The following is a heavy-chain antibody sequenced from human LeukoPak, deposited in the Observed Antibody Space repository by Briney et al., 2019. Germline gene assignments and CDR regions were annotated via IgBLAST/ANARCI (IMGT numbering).Heavy chain of an antibody. CDR2: INHSGST. CDR3: ARARRLWFGELLS. J-gene: IGHJ5*02. Sequence: SETLSLTCAVYGGSFSGYYWSWIRQPPGKGLEWIGEINHSGSTNYNPSLKSLVTISVDTSKNQFSLKLSSVTAADTAVYYCARARRLWFGELLSWGQGTLVTVSS. V-gene: IGHV4-34*01. D-gene: IGHD3-10*01. CDR1: GGSFSGYY.